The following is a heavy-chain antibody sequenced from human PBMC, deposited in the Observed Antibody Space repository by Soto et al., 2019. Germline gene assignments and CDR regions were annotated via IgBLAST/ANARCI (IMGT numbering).Heavy chain of an antibody. CDR2: ISGSGGST. Sequence: GGSLRLSCAASGFTFSSNAMSWFRQAPGKGLEWVSAISGSGGSTYYADPVKGRFAISRDNSKNTLYLQMNSLRAEDTAVYYCATDDCTNGVCPPPGFDYWGQGTLVTVSS. CDR3: ATDDCTNGVCPPPGFDY. J-gene: IGHJ4*02. CDR1: GFTFSSNA. V-gene: IGHV3-23*01. D-gene: IGHD2-8*01.